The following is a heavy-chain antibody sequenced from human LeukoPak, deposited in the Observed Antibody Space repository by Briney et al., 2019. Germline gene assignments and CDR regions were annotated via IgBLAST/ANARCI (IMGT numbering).Heavy chain of an antibody. CDR1: GFTFSNYA. V-gene: IGHV3-23*01. CDR2: ISGSGGGGNT. J-gene: IGHJ4*02. Sequence: GGSLTLSCAASGFTFSNYAINWVRQPPGKGLEWVSVISGSGGGGNTYYADSVKGRFTISRDNSKNTLYLHMNSLRAEDTAIYYCAGVSDGPGYPQIPFDYWGQGTLVTVSS. CDR3: AGVSDGPGYPQIPFDY. D-gene: IGHD3-16*02.